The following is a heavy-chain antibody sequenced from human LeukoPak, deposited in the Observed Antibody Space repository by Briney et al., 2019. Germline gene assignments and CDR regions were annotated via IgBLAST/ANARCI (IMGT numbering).Heavy chain of an antibody. CDR1: GYTFTGYY. V-gene: IGHV1-2*02. Sequence: GASVKVSCKASGYTFTGYYMHWVRQAPGQGLEWMGWINPNSGGTNYAQKLQGRVTMTRDTSISTAYMELSRLRSDDTAVYYCARDGRPLGHSSSWYIIRQGEYYFDYWGQGTLVTVSS. J-gene: IGHJ4*02. CDR2: INPNSGGT. CDR3: ARDGRPLGHSSSWYIIRQGEYYFDY. D-gene: IGHD6-13*01.